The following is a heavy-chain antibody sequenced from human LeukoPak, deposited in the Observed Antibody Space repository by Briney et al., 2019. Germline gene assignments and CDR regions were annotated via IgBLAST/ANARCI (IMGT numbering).Heavy chain of an antibody. CDR3: ASERGWFGEFDH. D-gene: IGHD3-10*01. J-gene: IGHJ4*02. V-gene: IGHV3-48*01. CDR2: ISSSSSTI. Sequence: VVSLRLSCAASGFTFSSYSMNWVRQAPGKGLEWVSYISSSSSTIYYADSVKGRFTISRDNAKNSLYLQMNSLRAEDTAVYYCASERGWFGEFDHWGQGTLVTVSS. CDR1: GFTFSSYS.